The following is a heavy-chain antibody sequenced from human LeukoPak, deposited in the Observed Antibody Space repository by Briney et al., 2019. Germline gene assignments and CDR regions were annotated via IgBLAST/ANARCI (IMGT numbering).Heavy chain of an antibody. Sequence: ASVKVSCKVSGYTLTELSMHWVRQAPGKGLEWMGGFDPEDGETIYAQKFQGRVTITADESTSTAYMELSSLRSEDTAVYYCARGIAVADYGMDVWGQGTTVTVSS. CDR3: ARGIAVADYGMDV. CDR2: FDPEDGET. V-gene: IGHV1-24*01. CDR1: GYTLTELS. D-gene: IGHD6-19*01. J-gene: IGHJ6*02.